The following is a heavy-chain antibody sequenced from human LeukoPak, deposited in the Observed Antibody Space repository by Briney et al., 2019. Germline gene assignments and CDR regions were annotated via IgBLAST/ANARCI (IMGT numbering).Heavy chain of an antibody. Sequence: ASVKVSCKASGYTLTGYYMHWVRQAPGQGLEWMGWINPNSGGTNYAQKLQGRVTMTTDTSTSTAYMELRSLRSDDTAVYYCARGVRGVVEFDYWGQGTLVTVSS. CDR1: GYTLTGYY. D-gene: IGHD3-10*01. CDR3: ARGVRGVVEFDY. CDR2: INPNSGGT. V-gene: IGHV1-2*02. J-gene: IGHJ4*02.